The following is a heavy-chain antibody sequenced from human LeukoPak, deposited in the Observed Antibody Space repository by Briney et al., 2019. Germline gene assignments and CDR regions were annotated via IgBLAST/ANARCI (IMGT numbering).Heavy chain of an antibody. Sequence: GASVKVSCKASGYTFTEYYMHWLRQAPGQGLEWMGWLNPNSGDTKYAQRFQGRVTMTRDTSISTAYMELSSLTSDDTAVYYCARTLVVINDAFDIWGQGTMVTVSS. CDR2: LNPNSGDT. V-gene: IGHV1-2*02. J-gene: IGHJ3*02. D-gene: IGHD3-22*01. CDR3: ARTLVVINDAFDI. CDR1: GYTFTEYY.